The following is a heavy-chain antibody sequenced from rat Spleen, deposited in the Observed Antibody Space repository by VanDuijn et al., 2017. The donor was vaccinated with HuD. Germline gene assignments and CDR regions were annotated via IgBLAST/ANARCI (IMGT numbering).Heavy chain of an antibody. CDR2: IFYDGSRT. J-gene: IGHJ2*01. CDR1: GITFNNFW. CDR3: VREDLGINF. V-gene: IGHV5-31*01. Sequence: EVQLVESGGGLVQPGRSLKLSCVASGITFNNFWMSWIRQAPEKGLEWVATIFYDGSRTYYRDSVKGRFTISRDNARSILYLQKSRLGSEDTAIYYCVREDLGINFWGQGVMVTVSS. D-gene: IGHD1-9*01.